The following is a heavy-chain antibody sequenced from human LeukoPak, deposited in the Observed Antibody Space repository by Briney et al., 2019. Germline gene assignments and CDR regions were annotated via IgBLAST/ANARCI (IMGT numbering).Heavy chain of an antibody. Sequence: ASVKVSFKASGYTFTSYYMHWVRQAPGQGLEWMGIINPSGGSTSYAQKFQGRVTMTRDTSTSTVYMELSSLRSEDTAVYYCAREPVVADAFDIWGQGTMVTVSS. CDR1: GYTFTSYY. V-gene: IGHV1-46*01. CDR3: AREPVVADAFDI. J-gene: IGHJ3*02. D-gene: IGHD2-15*01. CDR2: INPSGGST.